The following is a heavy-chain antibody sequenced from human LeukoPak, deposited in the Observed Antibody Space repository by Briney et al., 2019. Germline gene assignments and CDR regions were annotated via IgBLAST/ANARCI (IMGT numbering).Heavy chain of an antibody. CDR2: IYTSGST. CDR1: GGSISSYY. V-gene: IGHV4-4*09. Sequence: PSGTLSLTCTVSGGSISSYYWSWIRQPPGKGLEWIGYIYTSGSTNYNPSLKSRVTISVDTSKNQFSLKLSSVTAADTAVYYCARHGDLYDFWSGSHQAPPPAFDIWGQGTMVTVSS. J-gene: IGHJ3*02. D-gene: IGHD3-3*01. CDR3: ARHGDLYDFWSGSHQAPPPAFDI.